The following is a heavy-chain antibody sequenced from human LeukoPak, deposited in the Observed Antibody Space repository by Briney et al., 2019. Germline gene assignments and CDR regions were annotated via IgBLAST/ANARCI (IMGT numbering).Heavy chain of an antibody. D-gene: IGHD3-10*01. Sequence: SQTLSLTCTVSVGSISSGGYYWSWIRQHPGKGLEWIGYIYYSGSTYYNPSLKSRVTISVDTSKNQFSLKLSSVTEADTAVYYCARELLYGSGSYALFYFDYWGQGTLVTVSP. V-gene: IGHV4-31*03. J-gene: IGHJ4*02. CDR1: VGSISSGGYY. CDR3: ARELLYGSGSYALFYFDY. CDR2: IYYSGST.